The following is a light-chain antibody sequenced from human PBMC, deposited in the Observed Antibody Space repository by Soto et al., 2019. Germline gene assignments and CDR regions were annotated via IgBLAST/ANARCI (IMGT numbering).Light chain of an antibody. V-gene: IGLV2-14*01. CDR3: SSYTTTSPYV. J-gene: IGLJ1*01. CDR2: EVN. Sequence: QSALTQPASVSGSPGQSITISCTGTSSDVGGYNYVSWYQQHPGKAPKLMIYEVNNRPSGLSNRFSGSKSGNTASLTISGLQAEDEADYYCSSYTTTSPYVFGSGTKLTVL. CDR1: SSDVGGYNY.